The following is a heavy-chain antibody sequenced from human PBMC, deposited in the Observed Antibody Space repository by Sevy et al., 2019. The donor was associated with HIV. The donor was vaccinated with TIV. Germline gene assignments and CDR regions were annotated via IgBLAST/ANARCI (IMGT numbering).Heavy chain of an antibody. J-gene: IGHJ4*02. D-gene: IGHD5-12*01. Sequence: ASVKVSCKACGYTFTSYSIHWVRQAPGQGLEWMGIINPSGGSTTYAQMFQGRVTLTRDKSTSTVFLELSSLRSDDTAVYYCAIPGFSGYDGVDQWGQGTLVTVSS. CDR1: GYTFTSYS. CDR2: INPSGGST. CDR3: AIPGFSGYDGVDQ. V-gene: IGHV1-46*01.